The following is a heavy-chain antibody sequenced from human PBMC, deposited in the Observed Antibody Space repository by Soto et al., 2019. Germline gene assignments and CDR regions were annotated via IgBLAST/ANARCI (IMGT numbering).Heavy chain of an antibody. D-gene: IGHD6-13*01. CDR2: IWYDGSNK. V-gene: IGHV3-33*01. J-gene: IGHJ5*02. Sequence: GGSLRLSCAASGFTFSSYGMHWVRQAPGKGLEWVAVIWYDGSNKYYADSVKGRFTISRDNSKNTLYLQMNSLRAEDTAVYYCARGLGIAANWFEPWGQGTLVTVSS. CDR3: ARGLGIAANWFEP. CDR1: GFTFSSYG.